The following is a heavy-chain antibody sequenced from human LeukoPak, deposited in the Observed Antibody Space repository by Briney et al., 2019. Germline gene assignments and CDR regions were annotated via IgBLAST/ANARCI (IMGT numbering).Heavy chain of an antibody. CDR3: ARDHPEYYDRSVNYYSGDY. J-gene: IGHJ4*02. CDR2: IRYDGSSQ. D-gene: IGHD3-22*01. CDR1: GFTFSSYG. V-gene: IGHV3-30*02. Sequence: GGSLRLSCAASGFTFSSYGMHWVRQAPGKGLEWVTFIRYDGSSQYYADSVKGRFIISRDNSRNMVYLQMNSLRPEDTAVYYCARDHPEYYDRSVNYYSGDYWGQGTLVTVSS.